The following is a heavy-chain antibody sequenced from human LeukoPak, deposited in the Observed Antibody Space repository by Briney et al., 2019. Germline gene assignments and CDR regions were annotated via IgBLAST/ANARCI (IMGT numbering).Heavy chain of an antibody. CDR1: GFTFSDYY. J-gene: IGHJ3*02. CDR3: ARGDSSGYYFAFDI. V-gene: IGHV3-11*04. Sequence: PGGSLRLSCAAPGFTFSDYYMNWVRQAPGKGLEWVSYISSSGSTIYYADSVKGRFTISRDNSKNTLYLQMNSLRAEDTAVYYCARGDSSGYYFAFDIWGQGTMVTVSS. CDR2: ISSSGSTI. D-gene: IGHD3-22*01.